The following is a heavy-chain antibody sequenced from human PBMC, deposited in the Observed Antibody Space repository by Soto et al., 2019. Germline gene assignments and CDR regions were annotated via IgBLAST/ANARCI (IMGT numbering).Heavy chain of an antibody. CDR1: GGTFNSYA. CDR2: IIPIFGTT. J-gene: IGHJ6*02. Sequence: QVQLVQSGAEVKKPGSSVKVSCKASGGTFNSYAFSWVRQAPGQGLEWMGGIIPIFGTTNYAQKFQGRVTVNADESTSTTCIELSSLSSDDTAVYYGARGACGSGIDYYHGINVWGQGTTVTVAS. V-gene: IGHV1-69*01. D-gene: IGHD3-10*01. CDR3: ARGACGSGIDYYHGINV.